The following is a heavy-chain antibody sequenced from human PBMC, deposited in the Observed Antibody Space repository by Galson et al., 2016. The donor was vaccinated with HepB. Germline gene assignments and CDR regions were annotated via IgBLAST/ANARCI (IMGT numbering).Heavy chain of an antibody. Sequence: SLKLPCAASGFTVSSYAMNWARRAPRKGLQWVSGISGSGGSTYYADSVKGRFTISRDNAKNSLSLQMNSLRDEDTAVYYCARGDIPVAGTVGNWFDPWGQGTLVTVSS. D-gene: IGHD6-19*01. CDR2: ISGSGGST. J-gene: IGHJ5*02. CDR1: GFTVSSYA. V-gene: IGHV3-23*01. CDR3: ARGDIPVAGTVGNWFDP.